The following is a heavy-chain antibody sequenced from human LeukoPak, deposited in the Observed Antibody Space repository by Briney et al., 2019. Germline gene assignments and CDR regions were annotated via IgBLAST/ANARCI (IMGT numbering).Heavy chain of an antibody. CDR3: ARGATIFGVVVSFDY. D-gene: IGHD3-3*01. J-gene: IGHJ4*02. CDR2: ISSSSSTI. Sequence: GGSLRLSCAASGFTFSSYSMNWVRQAPGKGLEWVSYISSSSSTIYYADSVKGRFTISRDNAKNSLYLQMNSLRAEDTAVYYCARGATIFGVVVSFDYWGQGTLDTVSS. V-gene: IGHV3-48*01. CDR1: GFTFSSYS.